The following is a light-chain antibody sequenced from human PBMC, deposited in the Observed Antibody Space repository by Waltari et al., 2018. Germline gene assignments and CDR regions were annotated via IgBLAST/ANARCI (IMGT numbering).Light chain of an antibody. CDR1: SNALGAKAY. J-gene: IGLJ2*01. CDR2: DVS. Sequence: QSVVTQPASVSGSPGQSISLPCTGTSNALGAKAYVPWYQKHPGRAPQLVIYDVSVRPSGVSIRFSGSQSGNTASLTISGLPAEDEALYYCSSYTLTNPVVFGGGTKLTVL. CDR3: SSYTLTNPVV. V-gene: IGLV2-14*03.